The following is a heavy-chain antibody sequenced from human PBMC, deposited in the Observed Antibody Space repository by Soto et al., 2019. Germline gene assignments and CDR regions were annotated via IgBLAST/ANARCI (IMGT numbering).Heavy chain of an antibody. CDR2: IDPSGNGT. CDR3: AINYYDSSGYLY. CDR1: GHTLINYY. D-gene: IGHD3-22*01. V-gene: IGHV1-46*01. Sequence: QVQLVQSGAEVKKPGASVKVSCKTSGHTLINYYMHWVRQAPGQGLDWLGKIDPSGNGTSYAERFQGRITLTSDTSKKTVYVELSNLRSEDTAIYYCAINYYDSSGYLYWGQGTLVTVSS. J-gene: IGHJ4*02.